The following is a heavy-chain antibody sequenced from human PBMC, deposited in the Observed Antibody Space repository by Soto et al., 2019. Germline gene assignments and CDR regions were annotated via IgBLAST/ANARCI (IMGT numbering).Heavy chain of an antibody. Sequence: ASVKVSCKASGYTFTDYYMHWVRQAPGQGFEWMGRISPKSGGANYAQKFQGRVTMTWDTSLNTAYMELSSLITEDTAVYYCARGNTATFDAFDIWGQGTMVTVSS. D-gene: IGHD5-18*01. J-gene: IGHJ3*02. CDR3: ARGNTATFDAFDI. V-gene: IGHV1-2*02. CDR1: GYTFTDYY. CDR2: ISPKSGGA.